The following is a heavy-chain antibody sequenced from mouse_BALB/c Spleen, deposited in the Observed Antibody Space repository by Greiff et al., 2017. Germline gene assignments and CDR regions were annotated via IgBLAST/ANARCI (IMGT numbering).Heavy chain of an antibody. Sequence: EVHLVESGGGLVKPGGSLKLSCAASGFTFSSYAMSWVRQTPEKRLEWVASISSGGSTYYPDSVKGRFTISRDNARNILYLQMSSLRSEDTAMYYCARGITTVVAHYAMDYWGQGTSVTVSS. CDR3: ARGITTVVAHYAMDY. CDR2: ISSGGST. D-gene: IGHD1-1*01. CDR1: GFTFSSYA. V-gene: IGHV5-6-5*01. J-gene: IGHJ4*01.